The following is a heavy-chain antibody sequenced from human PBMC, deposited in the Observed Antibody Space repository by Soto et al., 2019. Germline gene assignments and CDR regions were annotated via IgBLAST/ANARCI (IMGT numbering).Heavy chain of an antibody. D-gene: IGHD3-10*01. Sequence: SETLSLTCTVSGGSISSGNYYWSWIRQPPGKGLEWIGFISYSGSTYYNASLKSRVTISVDTSKNQFSLNLSFVTAADTAVYYCARRYGSFFDIWGQGTMVTVSS. CDR3: ARRYGSFFDI. V-gene: IGHV4-30-4*01. CDR2: ISYSGST. J-gene: IGHJ3*02. CDR1: GGSISSGNYY.